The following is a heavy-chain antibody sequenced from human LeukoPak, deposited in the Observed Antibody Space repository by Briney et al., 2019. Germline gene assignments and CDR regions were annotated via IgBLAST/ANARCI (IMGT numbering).Heavy chain of an antibody. CDR3: AKDLWYTSSSEEY. J-gene: IGHJ4*02. D-gene: IGHD6-6*01. CDR2: IRYDGSNK. Sequence: PGGSLRLSCAASGFTFSSYGMHWVRQAPGKGLEWVAFIRYDGSNKYYADSVKGRFTISRDNSKNTLYLQMYSLRAEDTAVYYCAKDLWYTSSSEEYWGQGTLVTVSS. V-gene: IGHV3-30*02. CDR1: GFTFSSYG.